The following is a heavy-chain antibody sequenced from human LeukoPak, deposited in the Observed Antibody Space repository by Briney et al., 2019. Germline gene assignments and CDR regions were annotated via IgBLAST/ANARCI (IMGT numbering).Heavy chain of an antibody. CDR2: ISGSGGST. CDR3: ARGDCSSTSCYTRTDYYYGMDV. D-gene: IGHD2-2*02. J-gene: IGHJ6*02. Sequence: GGSLRLSCAASGFTFSSYAMSWVRQAPGKGLEWVSAISGSGGSTYYADSVKGRFTISRDNSKNTLYLQMNSLRAEDTAVYYCARGDCSSTSCYTRTDYYYGMDVWGQGTTVTVSS. V-gene: IGHV3-23*01. CDR1: GFTFSSYA.